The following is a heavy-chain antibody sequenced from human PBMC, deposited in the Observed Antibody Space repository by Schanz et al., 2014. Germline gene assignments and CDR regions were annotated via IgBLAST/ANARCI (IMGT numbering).Heavy chain of an antibody. CDR3: AKWEDIVPEPEPMRGWFDS. V-gene: IGHV3-74*01. J-gene: IGHJ5*01. CDR2: ISGSGGDT. D-gene: IGHD2-8*01. CDR1: GFTFSTYW. Sequence: EVQLVESGGGLVQPGGSLRLSCAASGFTFSTYWMHWVRQAPGKGLVWVSTISGSGGDTYPADSVKGRFIVSRDNSRATLFLQMDSLRAADTAFYYCAKWEDIVPEPEPMRGWFDSWGQGILVTVSS.